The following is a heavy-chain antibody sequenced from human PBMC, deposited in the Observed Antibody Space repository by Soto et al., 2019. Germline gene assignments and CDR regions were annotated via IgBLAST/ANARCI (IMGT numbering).Heavy chain of an antibody. CDR1: GYTFTSYD. V-gene: IGHV1-8*01. J-gene: IGHJ4*02. CDR3: ARARSGAKRSYYFDY. CDR2: MNPNSGNT. D-gene: IGHD3-3*01. Sequence: ASVKVSCKASGYTFTSYDINWVRQATRQGLEWMGWMNPNSGNTGYAQKFKGRVTMTRNTSISTAYMELSSLRSEDTAVYYCARARSGAKRSYYFDYWGQGTLVTVSS.